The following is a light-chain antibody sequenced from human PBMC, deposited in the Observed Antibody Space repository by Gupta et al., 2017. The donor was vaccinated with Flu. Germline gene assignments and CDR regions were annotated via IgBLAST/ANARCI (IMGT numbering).Light chain of an antibody. CDR1: QSVSSY. J-gene: IGKJ3*01. CDR2: DAS. V-gene: IGKV3-11*01. CDR3: QQRNNGPPSFT. Sequence: ELVLTQSPATLSLSPGERATLSCRASQSVSSYLAWYQQKPGQAPRLLIYDASNRATGIKARFSGSGAGTDFTLTISSREPEDFAVYYCQQRNNGPPSFTFGHGTKVDIK.